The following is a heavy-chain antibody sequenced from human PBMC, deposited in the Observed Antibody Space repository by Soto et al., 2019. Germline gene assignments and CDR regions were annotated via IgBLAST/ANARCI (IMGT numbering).Heavy chain of an antibody. J-gene: IGHJ6*02. CDR3: ARDRGTVYGMDV. Sequence: EVQLVESGGGLVQPGGSLRLSCAASGFTVSSNYMSWVRQAPGKGLEWVSVIYSGGSTYYADSVKGRFTIYRDNSKNTLYLQMNSLRDEDTAVYYCARDRGTVYGMDVWGQGTTVTVSS. CDR2: IYSGGST. V-gene: IGHV3-66*01. CDR1: GFTVSSNY. D-gene: IGHD3-10*01.